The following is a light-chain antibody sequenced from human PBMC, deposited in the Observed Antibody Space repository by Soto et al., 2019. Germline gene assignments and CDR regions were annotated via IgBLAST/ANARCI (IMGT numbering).Light chain of an antibody. CDR3: QQYKNWPPIT. V-gene: IGKV3-15*01. Sequence: IRMTQSAATLSVSPGERVTLSCRASENVLSNVAWYQQRPGQAPRLLIYIASTRATGIPARFSGSGSGTEFTLTISSLQSEDFAVYYCQQYKNWPPITFGQGTRLEIK. CDR1: ENVLSN. J-gene: IGKJ5*01. CDR2: IAS.